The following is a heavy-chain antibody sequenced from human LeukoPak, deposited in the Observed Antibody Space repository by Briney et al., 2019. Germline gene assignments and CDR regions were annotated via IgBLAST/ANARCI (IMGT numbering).Heavy chain of an antibody. Sequence: SETLSLTCAVYGGSFSGYYWSWIRQPPGRGLEWIGESSHSGSTNYNPSLKSRLTISVDTSKNQFSLKLRSVTAADTAVYFCARIDGDLLDSWGQGTLVAVSS. CDR3: ARIDGDLLDS. V-gene: IGHV4-34*01. D-gene: IGHD4-17*01. CDR2: SSHSGST. CDR1: GGSFSGYY. J-gene: IGHJ4*02.